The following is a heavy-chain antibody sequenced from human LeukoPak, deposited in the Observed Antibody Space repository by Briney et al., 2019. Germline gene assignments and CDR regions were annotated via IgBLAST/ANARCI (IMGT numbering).Heavy chain of an antibody. CDR1: GYTFTGCY. CDR3: ARSYYDSSGYSY. V-gene: IGHV1-2*02. CDR2: INPNSGGT. J-gene: IGHJ4*02. Sequence: ASVKVSCKASGYTFTGCYMHWVRQAPGQGLEWMGWINPNSGGTNYAQKFQGRVTMTRDTSISTAYMELSRLRSDDTAVYYCARSYYDSSGYSYWGQGTLVTVSS. D-gene: IGHD3-22*01.